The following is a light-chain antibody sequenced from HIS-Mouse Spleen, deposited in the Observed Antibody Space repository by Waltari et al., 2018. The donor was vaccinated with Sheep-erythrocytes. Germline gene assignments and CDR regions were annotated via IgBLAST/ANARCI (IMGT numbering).Light chain of an antibody. CDR2: YDE. Sequence: QSVLTQPPSVSEAPRQRVTISCSGSSSNIGNNAVNWYQQLPGKAPKLLIYYDELLPSVVSDRFSGSKSGTSASLAISGLQSEDEAEYYCAACDDSLNGPVFGGGTKLTVL. J-gene: IGLJ3*02. CDR1: SSNIGNNA. V-gene: IGLV1-36*01. CDR3: AACDDSLNGPV.